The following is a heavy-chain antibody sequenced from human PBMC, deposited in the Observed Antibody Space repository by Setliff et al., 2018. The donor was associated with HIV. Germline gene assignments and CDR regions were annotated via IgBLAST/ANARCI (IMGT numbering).Heavy chain of an antibody. CDR2: INTDGSST. CDR3: VRSGGDCSGISCYSLWFDP. J-gene: IGHJ5*02. Sequence: GSLRLSCAASGFTFSNQVMHWVRQAPGKGLVWVSRINTDGSSTSYADSVKGRFTISRDNAKNTLSLQMDILRAEDTAIYYCVRSGGDCSGISCYSLWFDPWGHGTLVTVSS. V-gene: IGHV3-74*01. CDR1: GFTFSNQV. D-gene: IGHD2-15*01.